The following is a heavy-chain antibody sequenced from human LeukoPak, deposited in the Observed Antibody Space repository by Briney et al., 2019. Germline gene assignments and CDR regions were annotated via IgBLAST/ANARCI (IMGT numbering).Heavy chain of an antibody. D-gene: IGHD6-6*01. CDR2: IIPIFGTA. CDR1: GGTFSSYA. J-gene: IGHJ4*02. CDR3: AKWKYSNSGIDDY. V-gene: IGHV1-69*01. Sequence: SVKVSCKASGGTFSSYAISWVRQAPGQGLEWMGGIIPIFGTANYAQKFQGRVTITADESTSTAYMELSSLRSEDTAVYYCAKWKYSNSGIDDYWGQGTLVTVSS.